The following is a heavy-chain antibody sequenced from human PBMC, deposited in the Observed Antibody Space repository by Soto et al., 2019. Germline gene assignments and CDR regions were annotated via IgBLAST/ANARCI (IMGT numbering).Heavy chain of an antibody. CDR3: ARVSYSSGWYTRYYYYYGMDV. CDR2: INHSGST. J-gene: IGHJ6*02. Sequence: SETLSLTCAVYGGSFSGYYWSWIRQPPGKGLEWIGEINHSGSTNYNPSLKSRVTISVDTSKNQFSLKLSSVTAADTAVYYCARVSYSSGWYTRYYYYYGMDVWGQGTTVTVSS. CDR1: GGSFSGYY. D-gene: IGHD6-19*01. V-gene: IGHV4-34*01.